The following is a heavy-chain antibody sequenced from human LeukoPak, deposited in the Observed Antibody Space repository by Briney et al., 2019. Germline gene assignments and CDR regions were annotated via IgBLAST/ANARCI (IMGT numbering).Heavy chain of an antibody. Sequence: SETLSLTCTVSGGSMSSTSYYWGWIRQPPGKGLEWIGSIYYSGSTYYNPSLKSRVTISIDTSKNLFSLKLDSLTAADTAVCYCARSATVTTGYFDYWGRGTLVAVSP. CDR1: GGSMSSTSYY. D-gene: IGHD4-17*01. CDR3: ARSATVTTGYFDY. CDR2: IYYSGST. V-gene: IGHV4-39*07. J-gene: IGHJ4*02.